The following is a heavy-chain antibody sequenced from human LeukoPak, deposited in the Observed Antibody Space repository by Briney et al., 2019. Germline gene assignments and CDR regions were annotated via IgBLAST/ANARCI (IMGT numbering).Heavy chain of an antibody. CDR3: ARMYYDFWSGLRAFDI. Sequence: SETLSLTCTVSGGSISSYYWSWIRQPPGKGLEWIGYIYYSGSTNYNPSLKSRVTISVDTSKNQFSLKLSSVTAADTAVYYCARMYYDFWSGLRAFDIWGQGTMVTVSS. D-gene: IGHD3-3*01. CDR1: GGSISSYY. J-gene: IGHJ3*02. CDR2: IYYSGST. V-gene: IGHV4-59*12.